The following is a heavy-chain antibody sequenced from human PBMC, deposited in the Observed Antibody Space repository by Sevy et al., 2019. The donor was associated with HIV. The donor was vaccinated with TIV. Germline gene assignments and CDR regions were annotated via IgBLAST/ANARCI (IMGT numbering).Heavy chain of an antibody. Sequence: GGSLRLSCAASGFTFNYHFMNWVRQLPGTGLEWVSYISSASSYINYSDSVKGRFTISRDNAKNLVFLEMNNLRPEDTAVYFCARGDYYGSLYYFDYWGQGTLVTVSS. CDR2: ISSASSYI. D-gene: IGHD3-10*01. J-gene: IGHJ4*02. V-gene: IGHV3-21*06. CDR3: ARGDYYGSLYYFDY. CDR1: GFTFNYHF.